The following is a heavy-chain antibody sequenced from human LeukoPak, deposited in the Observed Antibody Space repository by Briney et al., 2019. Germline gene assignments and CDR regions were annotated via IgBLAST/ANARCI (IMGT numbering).Heavy chain of an antibody. CDR2: ISGSGGST. CDR3: AKVRPWAVTTRLYFDY. Sequence: PGGSLRLSCAASGFTFSSYAMSWVRQAPGKGLEWVSAISGSGGSTYYADSVKGRFTISRDNSKNTLYLQMNSLRAEDTAVYYCAKVRPWAVTTRLYFDYWGQGTLVTVSS. J-gene: IGHJ4*02. CDR1: GFTFSSYA. D-gene: IGHD4-17*01. V-gene: IGHV3-23*01.